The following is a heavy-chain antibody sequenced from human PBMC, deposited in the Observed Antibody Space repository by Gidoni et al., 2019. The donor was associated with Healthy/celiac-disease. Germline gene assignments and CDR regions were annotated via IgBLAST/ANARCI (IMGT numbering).Heavy chain of an antibody. CDR1: GFTFDDYA. V-gene: IGHV3-9*01. CDR2: SSWNSCSI. D-gene: IGHD2-2*01. J-gene: IGHJ1*01. Sequence: EVQLVESGGGVVQPGRSLRLTCAASGFTFDDYAMHWVRQAPGKGLGWVSGSSWNSCSIGYADSVKGRFTISRDNAKNSLYLQMNSLSAEDTALYYCAKDLEAVVVPAAGFQHWGQGTLVTVSS. CDR3: AKDLEAVVVPAAGFQH.